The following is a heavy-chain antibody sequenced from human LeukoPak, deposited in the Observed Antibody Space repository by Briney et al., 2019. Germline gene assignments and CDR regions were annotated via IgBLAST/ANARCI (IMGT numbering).Heavy chain of an antibody. J-gene: IGHJ4*02. Sequence: GGSLRLSCAASGFSLITYTVNWVRQGPGKGLEWVSSLGSRSGTIYYADSVKGRFTISRDNAKNSLYLQMNSLRDEDTAVYYCARPPAGGGDYLDAVGYWGQGTLVTVSS. D-gene: IGHD2-21*02. CDR2: LGSRSGTI. CDR1: GFSLITYT. V-gene: IGHV3-48*02. CDR3: ARPPAGGGDYLDAVGY.